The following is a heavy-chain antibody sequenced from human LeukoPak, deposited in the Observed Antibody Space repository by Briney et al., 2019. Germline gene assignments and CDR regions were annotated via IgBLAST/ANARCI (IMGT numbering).Heavy chain of an antibody. D-gene: IGHD6-19*01. V-gene: IGHV3-23*01. CDR2: ISGSGGST. Sequence: GGSLRLSCAASGFTVSSNYMSWVRQAPGKGLEWVSAISGSGGSTYYADSVKGRFTISRDNSKNTLYLQMNSLRAEDTAVYYCAKDRRQWLAGFDYWGQGTLVTVSS. J-gene: IGHJ4*02. CDR3: AKDRRQWLAGFDY. CDR1: GFTVSSNY.